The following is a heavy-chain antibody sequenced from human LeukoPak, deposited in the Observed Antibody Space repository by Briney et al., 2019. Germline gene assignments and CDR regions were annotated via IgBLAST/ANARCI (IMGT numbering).Heavy chain of an antibody. Sequence: SETLSLTCTVSGDSISTSNSYWGWIRQPPGKGLEWIGSIYYSGNTYYNASLKSRVTISVDTSKNQFSLKLTSVTAADTAVYYCARGGYYGSGNDFRFDPWGQGTLVTVSS. J-gene: IGHJ5*02. CDR1: GDSISTSNSY. CDR2: IYYSGNT. V-gene: IGHV4-39*01. D-gene: IGHD3-10*01. CDR3: ARGGYYGSGNDFRFDP.